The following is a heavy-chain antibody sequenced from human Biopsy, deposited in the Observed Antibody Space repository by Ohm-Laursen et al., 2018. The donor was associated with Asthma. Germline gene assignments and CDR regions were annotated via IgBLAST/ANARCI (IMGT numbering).Heavy chain of an antibody. Sequence: SLRLSCTAPGFTFSNYGMHWVRQAPGKGLEWGAVISFDGSNKDFADSVKGRFTISRDNSKNTMYLEMNSLRAEDTAGYYCPKDVFPGWEVRRGPDYWGQGTLVTVSA. CDR1: GFTFSNYG. CDR3: PKDVFPGWEVRRGPDY. V-gene: IGHV3-30*18. J-gene: IGHJ4*02. CDR2: ISFDGSNK. D-gene: IGHD1-26*01.